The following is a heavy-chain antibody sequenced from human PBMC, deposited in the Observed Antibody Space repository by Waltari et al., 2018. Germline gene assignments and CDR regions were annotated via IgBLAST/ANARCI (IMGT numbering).Heavy chain of an antibody. D-gene: IGHD1-26*01. CDR1: GGSFSDCY. J-gene: IGHJ4*02. Sequence: QVQLHQGGAGLLKPSETLSLTCVVYGGSFSDCYWSWIRQPPGKGLEWLGEIKQSGLTNYNPSVKSRATMSLDTSKNQFSLKLSSLTAADTAVYYCAGGTASAWELGHSWGQGTLVTVSS. CDR3: AGGTASAWELGHS. V-gene: IGHV4-34*01. CDR2: IKQSGLT.